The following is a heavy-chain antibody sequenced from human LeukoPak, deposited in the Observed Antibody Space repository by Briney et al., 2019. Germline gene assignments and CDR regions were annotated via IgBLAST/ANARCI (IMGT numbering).Heavy chain of an antibody. CDR2: ISWNSGSM. D-gene: IGHD6-13*01. J-gene: IGHJ4*02. CDR1: GFTFDDYA. Sequence: GGSLRLSCAASGFTFDDYAMHWVQQAPGKGLEWVSGISWNSGSMGYADSVKGRFTISRDNAKNSLYLQMNSLRAEDTALYYCAKDMELLGGYSDYWGQGTLVTVSS. CDR3: AKDMELLGGYSDY. V-gene: IGHV3-9*01.